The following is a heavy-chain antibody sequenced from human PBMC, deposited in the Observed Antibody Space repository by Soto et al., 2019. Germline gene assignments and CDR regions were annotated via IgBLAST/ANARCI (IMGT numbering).Heavy chain of an antibody. Sequence: QVQLQESGPGLVKPSGTLSLTCAVSNDSISSNNWWSWVRQPPGKGLEWIGEIYHSGRTNYNPSHRSRVTTSVDKSKNQFSLKLTSVTAADTAVYYCASRAYSGYDAKEFDFWGQGTLVTVSS. D-gene: IGHD5-12*01. CDR1: NDSISSNNW. CDR2: IYHSGRT. CDR3: ASRAYSGYDAKEFDF. V-gene: IGHV4-4*02. J-gene: IGHJ4*02.